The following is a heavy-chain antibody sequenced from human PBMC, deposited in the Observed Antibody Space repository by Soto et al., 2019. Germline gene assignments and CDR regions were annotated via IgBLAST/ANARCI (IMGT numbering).Heavy chain of an antibody. D-gene: IGHD6-13*01. Sequence: TSETLSLTCAVYGGSFSGYYWSWIRQPPGKGLEWIGEINHSGSTNYNPSLKSRVTISVDTSKNQFSLKLSSVTAADTAVYYCARVPEQLSLGMDVWGQGTTVTVSS. CDR3: ARVPEQLSLGMDV. CDR1: GGSFSGYY. J-gene: IGHJ6*02. V-gene: IGHV4-34*01. CDR2: INHSGST.